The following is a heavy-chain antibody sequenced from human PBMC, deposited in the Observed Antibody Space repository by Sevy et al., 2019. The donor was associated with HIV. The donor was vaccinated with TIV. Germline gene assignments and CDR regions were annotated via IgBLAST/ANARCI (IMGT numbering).Heavy chain of an antibody. CDR1: GFTVSNNY. D-gene: IGHD6-13*01. CDR3: ARDPAGIAATGGG. Sequence: GGSLRLSCAASGFTVSNNYMNWVRQAPGKGLEWVSLIYSGGTTHYADSVKGRFTISRDHSKNTMYLQMNSLRAEETAIYYCARDPAGIAATGGGWGQGTLVTVSS. J-gene: IGHJ4*02. V-gene: IGHV3-53*01. CDR2: IYSGGTT.